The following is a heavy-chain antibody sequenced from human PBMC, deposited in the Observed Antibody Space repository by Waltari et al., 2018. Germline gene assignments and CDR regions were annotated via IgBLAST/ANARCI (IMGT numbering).Heavy chain of an antibody. CDR2: ISYDGSNK. J-gene: IGHJ6*03. D-gene: IGHD1-26*01. V-gene: IGHV3-30-3*01. CDR1: GFTFSSYA. Sequence: QVQLVESGGGVVQPGRSLRLSCAASGFTFSSYAMHWVRQAPGKGLEWVAVISYDGSNKYYADSVKGRFTISRDNSKNTLYLQMNSLRAEDTAVYYCARDQVGEAVVDYMDVWGKGTTVTVSS. CDR3: ARDQVGEAVVDYMDV.